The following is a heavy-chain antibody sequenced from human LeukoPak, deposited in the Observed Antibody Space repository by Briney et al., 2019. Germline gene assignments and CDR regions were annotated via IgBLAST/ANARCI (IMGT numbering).Heavy chain of an antibody. V-gene: IGHV3-23*01. CDR3: AKASYCRSTSCPVYFDY. D-gene: IGHD2-2*01. CDR2: ISGSGGST. Sequence: GGSLRLSCAASGFTFSSYAMSWVRQAPGKGLEWVSAISGSGGSTYYADCVKGRFTISRDNSKNTLYLQMNSLRAEDTAVYYCAKASYCRSTSCPVYFDYWGQGTLVTVSS. J-gene: IGHJ4*02. CDR1: GFTFSSYA.